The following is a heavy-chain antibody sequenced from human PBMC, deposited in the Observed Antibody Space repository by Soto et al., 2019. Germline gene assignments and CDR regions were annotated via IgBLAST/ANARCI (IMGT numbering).Heavy chain of an antibody. CDR2: ISAYNGDT. CDR1: GYTFTGYY. CDR3: ATAEPRIAALFNWFDP. J-gene: IGHJ5*02. Sequence: AAVKVSCKASGYTFTGYYMHWVRQAPGQRLEWMGWISAYNGDTNYAQKLQGRVTMTTDTSTSTAYMELRSLRSDDTAVYYCATAEPRIAALFNWFDPWGQGTLVTVSS. D-gene: IGHD6-13*01. V-gene: IGHV1-18*04.